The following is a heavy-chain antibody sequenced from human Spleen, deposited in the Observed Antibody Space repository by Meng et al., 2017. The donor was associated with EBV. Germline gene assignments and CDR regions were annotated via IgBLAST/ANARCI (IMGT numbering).Heavy chain of an antibody. CDR3: ARSATGWFFYYDY. CDR2: IYHSGST. Sequence: LPLRESGSGLVKPPQTLSRTCAVSGVSITTGGYSWSWVRQPPGKGLEWIGHIYHSGSTYYNPSVKSRVIMSVDRSKNQFSLKLTSVTAADTAVYYCARSATGWFFYYDYWGQGTLVTVSS. J-gene: IGHJ4*02. CDR1: GVSITTGGYS. D-gene: IGHD2-15*01. V-gene: IGHV4-30-2*01.